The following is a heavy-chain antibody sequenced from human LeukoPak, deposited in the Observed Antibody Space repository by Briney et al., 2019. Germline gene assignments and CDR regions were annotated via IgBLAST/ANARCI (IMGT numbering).Heavy chain of an antibody. CDR2: FHYGGST. V-gene: IGHV4-39*01. CDR1: GGPVTSVSHF. J-gene: IGHJ4*02. CDR3: VRHRRFIDY. Sequence: SETLSLTCSVFGGPVTSVSHFWGWIRQPPGKGLEWIGNFHYGGSTYYNPSLESRVTIAVDTSKNQFSLKLSSVTAADTAVYYCVRHRRFIDYWGQGTLVTVSS.